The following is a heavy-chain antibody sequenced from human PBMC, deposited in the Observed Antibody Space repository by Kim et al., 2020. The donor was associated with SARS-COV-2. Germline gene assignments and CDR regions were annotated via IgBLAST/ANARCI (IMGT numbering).Heavy chain of an antibody. D-gene: IGHD1-20*01. CDR3: ARDVTGSIDY. J-gene: IGHJ4*02. CDR2: SKR. Sequence: SKRHYAETVKGRFTIYRDNSKNTLYLQMNSLRAEATAVYYCARDVTGSIDYWGQGTLVTVSS. V-gene: IGHV3-33*01.